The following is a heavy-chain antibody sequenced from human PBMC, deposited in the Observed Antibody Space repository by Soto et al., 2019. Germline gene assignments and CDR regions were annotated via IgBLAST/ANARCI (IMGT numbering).Heavy chain of an antibody. D-gene: IGHD2-2*01. V-gene: IGHV1-69*01. J-gene: IGHJ6*02. Sequence: QVQLVQSGAEVKKPGSSVTVSCKASGGTFGSYAISWVRQAPGQGLEWMGGIIPIPGTANYAQKLQGRVTIAADESTSTAYMELSSLRSEDTAVYYCARSQGSSTSLEIYYYYYYGMDVWGQGTTVTVSS. CDR1: GGTFGSYA. CDR3: ARSQGSSTSLEIYYYYYYGMDV. CDR2: IIPIPGTA.